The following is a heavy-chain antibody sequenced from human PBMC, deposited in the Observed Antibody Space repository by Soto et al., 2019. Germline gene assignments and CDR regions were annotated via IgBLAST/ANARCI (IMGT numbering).Heavy chain of an antibody. Sequence: ESGGGVVQPGRSLRLSCAASGFTFSSYGMHWVRQAPGKGLEWVAVIWYDGSNKYYADSVKGRFTISRDNSKNTLYLQMNSLRAEDTAVYYCAREGAAAGPYFDYWGQGTLVTVSS. D-gene: IGHD6-13*01. J-gene: IGHJ4*02. CDR3: AREGAAAGPYFDY. CDR1: GFTFSSYG. V-gene: IGHV3-33*01. CDR2: IWYDGSNK.